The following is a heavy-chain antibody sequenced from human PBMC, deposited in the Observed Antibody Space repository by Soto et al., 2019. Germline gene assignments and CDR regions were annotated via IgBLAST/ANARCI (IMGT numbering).Heavy chain of an antibody. J-gene: IGHJ6*02. CDR3: ARGHYGLDV. CDR2: ISASGTDI. V-gene: IGHV3-11*01. Sequence: QVQLVESGGGLVKPGGSLRLSCAASGFIFGNYYISWIRQAPGKGLKWVSYISASGTDIYYADSVKGRFTISRDNAKNSLYLQMNSLTAEDTAVYYCARGHYGLDVWGQGTTVTVSS. CDR1: GFIFGNYY.